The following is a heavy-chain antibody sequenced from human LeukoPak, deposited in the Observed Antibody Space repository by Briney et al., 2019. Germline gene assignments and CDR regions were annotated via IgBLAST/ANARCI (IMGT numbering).Heavy chain of an antibody. CDR3: AHRYESAYYYDSSGYHFPIN. D-gene: IGHD3-22*01. CDR1: GFSLSTSGVG. Sequence: SGPTLVNPTQTLTLTCTFSGFSLSTSGVGVGWIRQPPGKALEWLALIYWNDDKRYSPSLKSRLTITKDTSKNQVVLTMTNMDPVDTATYYCAHRYESAYYYDSSGYHFPINWGQGTLVTVSS. CDR2: IYWNDDK. V-gene: IGHV2-5*01. J-gene: IGHJ4*02.